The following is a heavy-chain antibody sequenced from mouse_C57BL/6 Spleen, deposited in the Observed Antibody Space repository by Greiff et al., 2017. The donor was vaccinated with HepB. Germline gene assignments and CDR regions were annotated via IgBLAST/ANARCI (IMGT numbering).Heavy chain of an antibody. J-gene: IGHJ2*01. CDR2: IDPSDSET. CDR1: GYTFTSYW. V-gene: IGHV1-52*01. Sequence: QVQLKQPGAELVRPGSSVKLSCKASGYTFTSYWMHWVKQRPIQGLEWIGNIDPSDSETHYNQKFKDKATLTVDKSSSTAYMQLSSLTSEDSAVYYCARRGLGLYYGFGFDYWGQGTTLTVSS. D-gene: IGHD2-2*01. CDR3: ARRGLGLYYGFGFDY.